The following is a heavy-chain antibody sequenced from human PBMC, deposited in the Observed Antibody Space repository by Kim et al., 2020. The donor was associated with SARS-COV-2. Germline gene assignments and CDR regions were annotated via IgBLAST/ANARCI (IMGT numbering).Heavy chain of an antibody. V-gene: IGHV3-15*01. Sequence: GGSLRLSCAASGFTFSNAWMSWVRQAPGKGLEWVGRIKSKTDGGTTDYAAPVKGRFTISRDDSKNTLYLQMNSLKTEDTAVYYCTTEPHSKTYYYDSSGSLWGQGTLVTVSS. CDR1: GFTFSNAW. CDR3: TTEPHSKTYYYDSSGSL. D-gene: IGHD3-22*01. J-gene: IGHJ4*02. CDR2: IKSKTDGGTT.